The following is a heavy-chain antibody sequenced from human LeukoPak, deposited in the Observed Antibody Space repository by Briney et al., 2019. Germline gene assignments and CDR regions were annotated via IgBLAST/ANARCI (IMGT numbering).Heavy chain of an antibody. Sequence: GASVKVSCKASEYTFTSYDINWVRQATGQGLEWMGWMNPNSGNTGYAQKFQGRVTMTEDTSTDTAYMELSSLRSEDTAVYYCATGDYDSSGGDYWGQGTLVTVSS. V-gene: IGHV1-8*01. CDR3: ATGDYDSSGGDY. J-gene: IGHJ4*02. CDR2: MNPNSGNT. CDR1: EYTFTSYD. D-gene: IGHD3-22*01.